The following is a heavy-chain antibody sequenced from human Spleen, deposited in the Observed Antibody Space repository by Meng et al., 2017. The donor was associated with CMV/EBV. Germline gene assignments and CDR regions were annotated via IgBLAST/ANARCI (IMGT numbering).Heavy chain of an antibody. CDR2: ISYSGST. CDR1: GGSISSSNYY. D-gene: IGHD4-17*01. Sequence: SETLSLTCTVSGGSISSSNYYWGWIRQPPGKGLEWIGTISYSGSTYYNPSLKSRVTISVDTSQSQFSLRLSSVTAADTAVYYCARAKGGTVTTRAFDIWGQGTMVTVSS. CDR3: ARAKGGTVTTRAFDI. J-gene: IGHJ3*02. V-gene: IGHV4-39*01.